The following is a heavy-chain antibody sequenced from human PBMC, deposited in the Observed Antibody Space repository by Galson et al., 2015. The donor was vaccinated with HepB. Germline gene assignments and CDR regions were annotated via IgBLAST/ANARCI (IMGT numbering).Heavy chain of an antibody. CDR3: ALMPPTGDYGGSAFDI. CDR2: IYWDDDK. J-gene: IGHJ3*02. CDR1: GFSLNTSGMC. D-gene: IGHD3-16*01. Sequence: PALVKPTQTLKLTCTFSGFSLNTSGMCVSWIRQPPGKALEWLALIYWDDDKYYNTSLKTRLTISKDTSKNQVVLTMTNMDPVDTATYLGALMPPTGDYGGSAFDIWGQGTMVTVSS. V-gene: IGHV2-70*01.